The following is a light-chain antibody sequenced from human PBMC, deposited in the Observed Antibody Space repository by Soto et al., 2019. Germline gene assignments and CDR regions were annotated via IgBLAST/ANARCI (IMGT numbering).Light chain of an antibody. CDR1: SSDVGAYDY. Sequence: QSVLTQPPSASGSPGQSVTIPCTGTSSDVGAYDYVSWYQQHPGKAPKLMIYEINKRPSGVPDRFSGSKSGNTASLTVSGLQAEDEADYYCSSFAGSNNFPYVFGTGTKVNVL. CDR3: SSFAGSNNFPYV. J-gene: IGLJ1*01. V-gene: IGLV2-8*01. CDR2: EIN.